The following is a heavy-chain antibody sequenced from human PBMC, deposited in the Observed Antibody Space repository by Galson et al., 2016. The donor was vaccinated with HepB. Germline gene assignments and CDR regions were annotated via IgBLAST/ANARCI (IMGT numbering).Heavy chain of an antibody. CDR1: GGSFSGYC. CDR3: ARGFNSFGSGSYNAFDI. CDR2: INHSGST. V-gene: IGHV4-34*01. Sequence: SETLSLTCAVYGGSFSGYCWSWIRQPPGKGLEWIGEINHSGSTNYNPSLKSRVTISVDTSKNQFSLNLSSVTAADTAVYYCARGFNSFGSGSYNAFDIWGQGTMVTVSS. D-gene: IGHD1-26*01. J-gene: IGHJ3*02.